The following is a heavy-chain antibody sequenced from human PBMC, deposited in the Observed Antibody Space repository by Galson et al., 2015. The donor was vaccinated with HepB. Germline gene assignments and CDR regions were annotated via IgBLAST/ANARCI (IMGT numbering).Heavy chain of an antibody. V-gene: IGHV3-74*01. Sequence: SLRLSCAASGFTFSSHWMHWVRQVPGKGLVWVSRIKSDGRSTNYADSVKGRFTISRDNAKNTLYLQMNSLRAEDTAVYYCGRGVIGDYFNAMDVWGQGTTVTVSS. J-gene: IGHJ6*02. CDR1: GFTFSSHW. CDR2: IKSDGRST. D-gene: IGHD4-17*01. CDR3: GRGVIGDYFNAMDV.